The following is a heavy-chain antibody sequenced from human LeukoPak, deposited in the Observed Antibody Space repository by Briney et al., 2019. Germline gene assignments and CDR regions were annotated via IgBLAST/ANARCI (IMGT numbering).Heavy chain of an antibody. D-gene: IGHD7-27*01. CDR3: ARTGPNWGSPYFDY. Sequence: SETLSLTCTVSGGSISSYYWSWIRQPPGKGLEWIGYIYYSGSTNYSPSLKSRVTISVDTSKNQFSLKLSSVTAADTAVYYCARTGPNWGSPYFDYWGQGTLVTVSS. CDR2: IYYSGST. J-gene: IGHJ4*02. V-gene: IGHV4-59*08. CDR1: GGSISSYY.